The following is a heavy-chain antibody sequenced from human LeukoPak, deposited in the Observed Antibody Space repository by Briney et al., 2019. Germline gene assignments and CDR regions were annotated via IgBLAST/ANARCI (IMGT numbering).Heavy chain of an antibody. CDR2: IKPRGGGS. Sequence: GSAKDSCKASGYTFSSYYMRWVPPAPGERLGWMGIIKPRGGGSSYAQKFQGRVTMTRDTTTRTVYMELSSLRYEDTAVDYCAREGRVRSSGWDGGNYYYGMDVWGQGTTVTVSS. D-gene: IGHD6-19*01. V-gene: IGHV1-46*01. J-gene: IGHJ6*02. CDR1: GYTFSSYY. CDR3: AREGRVRSSGWDGGNYYYGMDV.